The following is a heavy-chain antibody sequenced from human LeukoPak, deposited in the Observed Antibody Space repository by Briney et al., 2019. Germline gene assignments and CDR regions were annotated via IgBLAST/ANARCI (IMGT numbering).Heavy chain of an antibody. V-gene: IGHV4-59*01. J-gene: IGHJ6*02. CDR2: IYYSGST. CDR3: ARVSGNSRGYGMDV. D-gene: IGHD4-23*01. Sequence: SETLSLTCTVSGGSISSYYWSWIRQPPGKGLEWIGYIYYSGSTNHNPSLKSRVTISVDTSKNQFSLKLSSVTAADTAVYYCARVSGNSRGYGMDVWGQGTTVTVSS. CDR1: GGSISSYY.